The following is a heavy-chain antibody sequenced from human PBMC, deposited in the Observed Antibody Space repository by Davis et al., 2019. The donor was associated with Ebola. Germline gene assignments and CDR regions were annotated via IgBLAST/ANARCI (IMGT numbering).Heavy chain of an antibody. CDR2: ISYDGSNK. J-gene: IGHJ4*02. D-gene: IGHD1-1*01. CDR1: GFTFSSYA. V-gene: IGHV3-30-3*01. Sequence: GESLKISCAASGFTFSSYAMHWVRQAPGKGLEWVAVISYDGSNKYYADSVKGRFTISRDNSKNTLYLQMNSLRSDDTAVYYCARAQFPTTSDYWGQGTLVTVSS. CDR3: ARAQFPTTSDY.